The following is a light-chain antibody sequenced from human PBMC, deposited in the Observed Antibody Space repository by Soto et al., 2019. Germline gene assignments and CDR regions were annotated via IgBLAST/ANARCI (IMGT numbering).Light chain of an antibody. Sequence: IQLTQSPSSLSASVGDRVTLTCRASQGISSYLAWYQQKPGKAPTLLIYAASTLQSGVPSRFSGSGSGTDFPLTISSLQPEDVAFYYCQQLNSYPQTFGQGTKVEIK. CDR2: AAS. V-gene: IGKV1-9*01. CDR1: QGISSY. CDR3: QQLNSYPQT. J-gene: IGKJ1*01.